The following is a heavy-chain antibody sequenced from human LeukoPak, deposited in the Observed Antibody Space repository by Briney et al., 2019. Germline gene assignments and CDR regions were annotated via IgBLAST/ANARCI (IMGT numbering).Heavy chain of an antibody. Sequence: GGSLRLSCAASGFTFSSYWMHWVRQAPGKGLVWVSRINSDGSSTSYADSVKGRFTISRDNAKNTLYLQMNSLRAEDTAVYYRARVPVTRYYFDYWGQGTLVTVSS. CDR1: GFTFSSYW. D-gene: IGHD4-17*01. J-gene: IGHJ4*02. CDR3: ARVPVTRYYFDY. V-gene: IGHV3-74*01. CDR2: INSDGSST.